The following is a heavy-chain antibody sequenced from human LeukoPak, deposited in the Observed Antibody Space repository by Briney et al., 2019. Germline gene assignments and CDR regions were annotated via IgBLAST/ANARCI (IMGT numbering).Heavy chain of an antibody. CDR3: ASRSTNYYYYGMDV. CDR2: INHSGST. Sequence: SETLSLTCAVYGGSFSGYYWSWIRQPPGKGLEWIGEINHSGSTNYNPSLKSRVTISVDTSKNQFTLKLSSVTAADTAVYYCASRSTNYYYYGMDVWGQGTTVTVSS. J-gene: IGHJ6*02. V-gene: IGHV4-34*01. CDR1: GGSFSGYY.